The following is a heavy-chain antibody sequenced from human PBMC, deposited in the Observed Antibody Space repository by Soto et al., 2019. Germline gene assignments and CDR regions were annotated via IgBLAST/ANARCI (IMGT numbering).Heavy chain of an antibody. V-gene: IGHV4-31*03. CDR3: ARDPGGTKWFVP. Sequence: QVQLQESGPGLVKPSQTLSLTCTVSGGPISSGGYYWNWIRQHPGKGLEWIGYIFYSGSTYYNPSLKSRVTISVDMSKNQFSLRLSSVTAVDTAVYYCARDPGGTKWFVPWGQGTLVTVSS. J-gene: IGHJ5*02. CDR2: IFYSGST. D-gene: IGHD3-16*01. CDR1: GGPISSGGYY.